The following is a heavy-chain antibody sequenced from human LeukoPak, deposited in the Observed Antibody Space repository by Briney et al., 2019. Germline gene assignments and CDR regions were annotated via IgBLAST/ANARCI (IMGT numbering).Heavy chain of an antibody. Sequence: SETLSLTCTVSGGSISSSSYYWGWIRQPPGKGLEWIGSIYYSGSTYYNPSLKSRVTISVDTSKNQFSLKLSSVTAADTAVYYCASGPVGPHDYWGQGTLVTVSS. CDR1: GGSISSSSYY. D-gene: IGHD3/OR15-3a*01. CDR3: ASGPVGPHDY. J-gene: IGHJ4*02. CDR2: IYYSGST. V-gene: IGHV4-39*07.